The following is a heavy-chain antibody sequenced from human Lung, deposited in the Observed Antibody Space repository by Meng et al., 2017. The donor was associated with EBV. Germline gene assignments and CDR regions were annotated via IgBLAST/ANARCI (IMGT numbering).Heavy chain of an antibody. CDR2: INPSNGCA. J-gene: IGHJ4*02. Sequence: QVQLLVWESAVDGLGTRVRVDSRSTVCAFSGSSVHWLRQASGKGREWMGRINPSNGCAKDAQQFQCRVTMTTYTYISTGYMELSKRIAYDTAVYYCARELSGYYSFVDHWGQGTLVTVSS. CDR1: VCAFSGSS. V-gene: IGHV1-2*06. D-gene: IGHD3-22*01. CDR3: ARELSGYYSFVDH.